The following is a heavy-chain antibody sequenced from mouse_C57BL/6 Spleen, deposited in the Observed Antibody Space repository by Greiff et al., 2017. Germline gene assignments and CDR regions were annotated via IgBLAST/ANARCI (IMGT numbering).Heavy chain of an antibody. CDR3: ARSYYYVSKYFDV. Sequence: EVQLVESGGDLVKPGGSLKLSCAASGFTFSSYGMSWVRQTPDKRLEWVATISSGGSYTYYPDSVKVRFTISRDNAKNTLYLQMSSLKSEDTSMYYCARSYYYVSKYFDVWGTGTTVTVSS. CDR1: GFTFSSYG. CDR2: ISSGGSYT. D-gene: IGHD1-1*01. J-gene: IGHJ1*03. V-gene: IGHV5-6*01.